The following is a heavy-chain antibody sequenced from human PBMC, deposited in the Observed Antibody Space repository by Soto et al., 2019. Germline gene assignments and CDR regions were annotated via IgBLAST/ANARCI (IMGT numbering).Heavy chain of an antibody. J-gene: IGHJ1*01. CDR1: GFTFTNAW. CDR2: IKSKTDGGTT. CDR3: TTARGTYGAEYFQH. V-gene: IGHV3-15*01. D-gene: IGHD4-17*01. Sequence: PGGSLRLSCAASGFTFTNAWMSWVRQAPGKGLEWVGRIKSKTDGGTTDYAAPVKGRFTISRDDSKNTLYLQMNSLKTEDTAVYYCTTARGTYGAEYFQHWGQGTLVTFS.